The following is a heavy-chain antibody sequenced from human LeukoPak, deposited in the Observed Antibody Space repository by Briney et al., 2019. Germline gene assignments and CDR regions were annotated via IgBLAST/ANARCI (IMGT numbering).Heavy chain of an antibody. Sequence: PGGSLGLSCAASGFTFSSYAMSWFRQAPGKGLEWVSAISGSGGSTYYADSVKGRFTISRDNSKNTLYLQMNSLRAEDTAVYYCAKGSGYSYGYGFDYWGQGTLVTVSS. CDR2: ISGSGGST. CDR1: GFTFSSYA. J-gene: IGHJ4*02. V-gene: IGHV3-23*01. D-gene: IGHD5-18*01. CDR3: AKGSGYSYGYGFDY.